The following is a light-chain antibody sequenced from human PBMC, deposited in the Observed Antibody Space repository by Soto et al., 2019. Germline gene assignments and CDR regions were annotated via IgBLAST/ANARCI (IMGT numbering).Light chain of an antibody. Sequence: PSTLSASVGDRVTITCRASQSISGWLAWYQQNPGKAPKLLIYKASTLESGVPSRFSGSGSGTEFTLTISSLQPDDFATYYCQQYNNYGSWTFGQGTKVDIK. CDR2: KAS. V-gene: IGKV1-5*03. J-gene: IGKJ1*01. CDR3: QQYNNYGSWT. CDR1: QSISGW.